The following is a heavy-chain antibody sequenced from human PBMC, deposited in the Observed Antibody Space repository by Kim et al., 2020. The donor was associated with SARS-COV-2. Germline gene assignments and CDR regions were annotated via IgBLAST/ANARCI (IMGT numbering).Heavy chain of an antibody. D-gene: IGHD4-4*01. CDR2: INAGNGNT. CDR1: GYTFTSYA. J-gene: IGHJ6*02. CDR3: ARQSDYTYYYGMDV. V-gene: IGHV1-3*01. Sequence: ASVKVSCKASGYTFTSYAMHWVRQAPGQRLEWMGWINAGNGNTKYSQKFQGRVTITRDTSASTAYMELSSLRSEDTAVYYCARQSDYTYYYGMDVWGQGTTVTVSS.